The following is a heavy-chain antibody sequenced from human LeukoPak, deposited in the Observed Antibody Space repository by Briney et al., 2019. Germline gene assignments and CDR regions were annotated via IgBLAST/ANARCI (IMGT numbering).Heavy chain of an antibody. CDR1: GGSLSSRSYY. CDR3: ARRYSNYVHAFDI. Sequence: KPSETLSPTCTVSGGSLSSRSYYWGWIRQPPGKGLEWIGNIYYGGSTYYNPSLKSRVTISVDTSKNQFSLKLSSVTTADTAVYYCARRYSNYVHAFDIWGQGTMVTVSS. CDR2: IYYGGST. D-gene: IGHD4-11*01. J-gene: IGHJ3*02. V-gene: IGHV4-39*01.